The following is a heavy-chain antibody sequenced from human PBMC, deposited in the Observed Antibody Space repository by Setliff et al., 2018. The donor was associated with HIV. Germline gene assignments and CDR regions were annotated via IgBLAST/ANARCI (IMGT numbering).Heavy chain of an antibody. V-gene: IGHV3-23*01. CDR1: GFTFSSYA. CDR3: ARDPYWLEGYFDY. J-gene: IGHJ4*02. Sequence: GGSLRLSCAASGFTFSSYAMSWVRQAPGKGLEWVSAISGSGGSTYYADSVKGRFSISRDNAKNSLYLQMNSLRAEDTGFYYCARDPYWLEGYFDYWGPGTLVTVSS. CDR2: ISGSGGST. D-gene: IGHD6-19*01.